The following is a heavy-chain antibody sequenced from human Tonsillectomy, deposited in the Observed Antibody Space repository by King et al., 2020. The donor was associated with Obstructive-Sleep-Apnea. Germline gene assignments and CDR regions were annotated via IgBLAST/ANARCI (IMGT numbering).Heavy chain of an antibody. D-gene: IGHD1/OR15-1a*01. CDR2: IVRDGNT. V-gene: IGHV3-53*04. CDR3: ARDMGGT. Sequence: VQLVESGGALVQPGGSLRLSCAASGFTVRNSDMRWVRQRPGGGLEWGSGIVRDGNTNHADSVRGRFTLSRHTSQNTLYLQMNSLRPEDTAMYYCARDMGGTWGQGTLVTVSS. CDR1: GFTVRNSD. J-gene: IGHJ4*02.